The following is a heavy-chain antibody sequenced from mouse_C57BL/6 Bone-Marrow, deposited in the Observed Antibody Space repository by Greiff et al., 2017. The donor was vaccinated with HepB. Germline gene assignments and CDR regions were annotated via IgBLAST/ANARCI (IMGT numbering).Heavy chain of an antibody. Sequence: VQLKESGAELVKPGASVKLSCTASGFNIKDYYMHWVKQRTEQGLEWIGRIDPEDGETKYAPKFPGKATITADTSSNTAYLQLSSLTSDDTAVYYCARLLWLRRGYFDVWGTGTTVTVSS. D-gene: IGHD2-2*01. V-gene: IGHV14-2*01. CDR2: IDPEDGET. CDR3: ARLLWLRRGYFDV. J-gene: IGHJ1*03. CDR1: GFNIKDYY.